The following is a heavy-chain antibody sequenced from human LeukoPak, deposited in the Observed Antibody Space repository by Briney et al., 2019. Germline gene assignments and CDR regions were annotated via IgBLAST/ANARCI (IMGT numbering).Heavy chain of an antibody. CDR2: MNPNSGNT. CDR3: AIRTPVDIVATLGERVKKGLDY. CDR1: GYTFTGYY. J-gene: IGHJ4*02. D-gene: IGHD5-12*01. V-gene: IGHV1-8*02. Sequence: ASVKVSCKASGYTFTGYYMHWLRQATGRGLEWMGWMNPNSGNTGYAQKFQGRVTMTRNTSMSTAYMELSSLRSEDTAVYYCAIRTPVDIVATLGERVKKGLDYWGQGTLVTVSS.